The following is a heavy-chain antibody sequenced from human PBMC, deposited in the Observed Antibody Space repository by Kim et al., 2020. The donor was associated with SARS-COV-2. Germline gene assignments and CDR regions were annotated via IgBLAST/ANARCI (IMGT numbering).Heavy chain of an antibody. CDR3: ARLPSG. CDR1: GGSISSSCYY. J-gene: IGHJ1*01. CDR2: IYCSGST. Sequence: SETLSLTCTVSGGSISSSCYYWVWLRDAPGQEWEWLGCIYCSGSTNHNLTIKGTISISTDTYKNPLSLRPKTVAAADTYFCSCARLPSGWG. V-gene: IGHV4-39*07.